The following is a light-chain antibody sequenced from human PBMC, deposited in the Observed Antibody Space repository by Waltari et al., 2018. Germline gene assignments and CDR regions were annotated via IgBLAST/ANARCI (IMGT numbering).Light chain of an antibody. V-gene: IGLV1-51*01. Sequence: QSLLPQVPSVSAAHGQEVTFPFAASRSNIGARQLPWSQQFPGTAPKLLICDNDKRPSGIHDRFSASKAGTSATLDITGHQTGDEANYYCETWDTSLGAWVFGGGTKLTVL. CDR2: DND. CDR1: RSNIGARQ. J-gene: IGLJ3*02. CDR3: ETWDTSLGAWV.